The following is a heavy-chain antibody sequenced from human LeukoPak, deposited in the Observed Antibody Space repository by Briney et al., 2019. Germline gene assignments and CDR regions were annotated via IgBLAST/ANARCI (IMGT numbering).Heavy chain of an antibody. CDR1: GFTFNSYW. CDR3: SRDSGHTGYDLLDY. D-gene: IGHD5-12*01. J-gene: IGHJ4*02. Sequence: PGGSLRLSCADSGFTFNSYWMGWVRQTPGKGLEWVANIKHDGSDKYYVDSVEGRFTISRDNAKNSLFLQMNSLRAEDTAVYYCSRDSGHTGYDLLDYWGQGTLVTVSS. CDR2: IKHDGSDK. V-gene: IGHV3-7*01.